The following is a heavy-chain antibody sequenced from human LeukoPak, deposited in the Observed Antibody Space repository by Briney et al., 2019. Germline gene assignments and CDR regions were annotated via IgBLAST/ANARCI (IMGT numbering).Heavy chain of an antibody. J-gene: IGHJ6*03. D-gene: IGHD1-14*01. CDR1: GGSLSSYA. Sequence: GASVTVSCKASGGSLSSYAINWVRQAPGQGLEWMGGIIPIFGTTNYAQKFQGRVTFTTDESTSTAYMELSSLRSEDTAVYYCARSPFTSGRLYYYYMDVWGKGTTVTVSS. CDR3: ARSPFTSGRLYYYYMDV. V-gene: IGHV1-69*05. CDR2: IIPIFGTT.